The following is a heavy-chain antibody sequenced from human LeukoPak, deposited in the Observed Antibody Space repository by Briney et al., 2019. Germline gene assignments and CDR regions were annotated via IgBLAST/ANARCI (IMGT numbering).Heavy chain of an antibody. V-gene: IGHV4-34*01. CDR3: ARGGGSSSSNYFDY. D-gene: IGHD6-6*01. J-gene: IGHJ4*02. CDR2: INHSGST. CDR1: GGSFSGYY. Sequence: SETLSLTCAVYGGSFSGYYWSWIRQPPGKGLEWIGEINHSGSTNYSPSLKSRVTMSVDTSKNQFSLKLSSVTAADTAVYYCARGGGSSSSNYFDYWGQGTLVTVSS.